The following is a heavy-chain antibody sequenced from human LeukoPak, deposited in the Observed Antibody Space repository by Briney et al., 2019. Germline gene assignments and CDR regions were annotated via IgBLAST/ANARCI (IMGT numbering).Heavy chain of an antibody. Sequence: GASVKVSCKASGYTFTSYDINWVRQATGQGLEWMGWMNPNSGNTGYAQKFQGRVTMTRNTSISTAYMELSSLRSEDTAVYYCARDGGWYKRGLDHYYYYMDVWGKGTTVIVSS. J-gene: IGHJ6*03. CDR1: GYTFTSYD. D-gene: IGHD6-19*01. CDR3: ARDGGWYKRGLDHYYYYMDV. V-gene: IGHV1-8*01. CDR2: MNPNSGNT.